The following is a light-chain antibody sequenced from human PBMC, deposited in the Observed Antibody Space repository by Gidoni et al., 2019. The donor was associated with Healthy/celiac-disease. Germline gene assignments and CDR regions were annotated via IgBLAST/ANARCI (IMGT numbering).Light chain of an antibody. Sequence: DIQMTQSPSSLSASVGDRVTITCQASQDISNYLNWYQQKPGKAPKLLIYDASNLETGVPSRFSGRGSGTDFTFTISSLQPEDIATYYCQQYDNLLLTFGGGTKVGIK. CDR1: QDISNY. CDR3: QQYDNLLLT. V-gene: IGKV1-33*01. J-gene: IGKJ4*01. CDR2: DAS.